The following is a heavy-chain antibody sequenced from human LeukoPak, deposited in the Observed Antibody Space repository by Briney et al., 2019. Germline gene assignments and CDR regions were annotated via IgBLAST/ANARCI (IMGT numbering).Heavy chain of an antibody. CDR1: GGSFSGDY. CDR3: ARRAAGY. Sequence: SETLSLTCAVYGGSFSGDYWSWIRQPPGRGLEWIGEINDSGSTNYDPSLKSRVTISVDTSKNQFSLKLSSVTAADTAVYYCARRAAGYWGQGTLVTVSS. J-gene: IGHJ4*02. CDR2: INDSGST. D-gene: IGHD6-13*01. V-gene: IGHV4-34*01.